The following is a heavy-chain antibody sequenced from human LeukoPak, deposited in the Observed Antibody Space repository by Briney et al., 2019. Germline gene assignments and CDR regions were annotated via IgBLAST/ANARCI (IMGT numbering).Heavy chain of an antibody. Sequence: ASVKVSCKASGYAFTGYYMHWVREAPGQGLEWMGRINPNSGGTNYAQKFQGRVTMTRDTSISTAYMELSRLRSDDTAVYYCARRRGHSYGYVDYWGQGTLVTVSS. CDR2: INPNSGGT. D-gene: IGHD5-18*01. V-gene: IGHV1-2*06. J-gene: IGHJ4*02. CDR3: ARRRGHSYGYVDY. CDR1: GYAFTGYY.